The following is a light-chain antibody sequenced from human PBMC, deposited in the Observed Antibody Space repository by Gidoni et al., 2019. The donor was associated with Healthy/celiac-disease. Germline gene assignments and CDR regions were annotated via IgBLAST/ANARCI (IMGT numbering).Light chain of an antibody. CDR2: DAS. CDR1: QDISNY. Sequence: DIQMTQSPSSLSASVGDRVTITCQASQDISNYLNWYQQKPGKAPKLLIYDASNLETGVPSRFSGSGSGTDFTFTISSLPPEDIATYYCQQYDNLPITFGPGTRLEIK. J-gene: IGKJ5*01. V-gene: IGKV1-33*01. CDR3: QQYDNLPIT.